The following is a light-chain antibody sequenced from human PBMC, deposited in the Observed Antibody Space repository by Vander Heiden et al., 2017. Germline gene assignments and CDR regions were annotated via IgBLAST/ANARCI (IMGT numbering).Light chain of an antibody. CDR3: QQEDNLPLT. CDR2: DAS. Sequence: DIQMTPSPSSLSASVGDRVTITCPASPDISNYLNWYQQKPGKAPKLLIYDASNLETGVPSRFSGSGYGTDFTFTISSLQPEDLANYYCQQEDNLPLTFGGGTKVDIK. CDR1: PDISNY. V-gene: IGKV1-33*01. J-gene: IGKJ4*01.